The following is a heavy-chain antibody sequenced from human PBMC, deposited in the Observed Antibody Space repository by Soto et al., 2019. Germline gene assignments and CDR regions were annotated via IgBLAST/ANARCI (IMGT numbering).Heavy chain of an antibody. V-gene: IGHV5-51*01. D-gene: IGHD6-13*01. CDR3: ARDPPGIAAAGVGG. J-gene: IGHJ4*02. CDR1: GYNCTKNW. Sequence: EFMKICFRGTGYNCTKNWIGWVRQIPGKGLEWMGIIYPGDSETRYSPSFQGQVTISVDKSKNTAYLHWSSLRAEDTAVYYCARDPPGIAAAGVGGWGQGTLVTVSS. CDR2: IYPGDSET.